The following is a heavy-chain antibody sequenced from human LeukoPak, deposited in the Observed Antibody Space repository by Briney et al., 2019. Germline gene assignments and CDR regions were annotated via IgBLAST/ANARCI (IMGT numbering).Heavy chain of an antibody. CDR1: GFTFSSYS. CDR3: ARGVWFGELLLDAFDI. D-gene: IGHD3-10*01. V-gene: IGHV3-21*01. CDR2: ISSSSSYI. J-gene: IGHJ3*02. Sequence: GGSLRLSCAASGFTFSSYSMNWVRQAPGKGLEWVSSISSSSSYIYYADSVKGRFTISRDNAKNSLYLQMNSLRAEDTAVYYCARGVWFGELLLDAFDIWGQGTMVTVSS.